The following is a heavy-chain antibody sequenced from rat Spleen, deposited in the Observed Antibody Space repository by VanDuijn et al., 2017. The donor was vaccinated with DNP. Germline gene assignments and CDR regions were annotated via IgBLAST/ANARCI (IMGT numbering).Heavy chain of an antibody. CDR1: SYSITSTY. Sequence: EVQLQESGPGLVKPSQSLSLTCSVTSYSITSTYWGWIRKFHGNKMDWMGYINYIGTTAYNPSLRSRISITRDTSKNQFFLQLNSVTTEDTATYYCARGLNYGGYIYSWYFDFWGPGTMVTVSS. J-gene: IGHJ1*01. D-gene: IGHD1-11*01. V-gene: IGHV3-1*01. CDR2: INYIGTT. CDR3: ARGLNYGGYIYSWYFDF.